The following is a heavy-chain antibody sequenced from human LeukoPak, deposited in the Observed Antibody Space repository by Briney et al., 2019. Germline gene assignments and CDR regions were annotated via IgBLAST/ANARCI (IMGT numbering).Heavy chain of an antibody. J-gene: IGHJ4*02. D-gene: IGHD3-22*01. CDR1: GFTFSSYG. Sequence: GGSLRLSCAASGFTFSSYGMHWVRQAPGQGLEWVAAIWYDGSNKYYADSVKGRFTISRDNSKNTLFLQMNSLRAEDTAVYYCAKALPLFYFDSSGPINYWGQGTLVTVSS. CDR2: IWYDGSNK. CDR3: AKALPLFYFDSSGPINY. V-gene: IGHV3-33*06.